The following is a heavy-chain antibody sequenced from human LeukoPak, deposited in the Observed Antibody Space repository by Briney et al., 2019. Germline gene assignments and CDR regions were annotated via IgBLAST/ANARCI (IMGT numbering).Heavy chain of an antibody. V-gene: IGHV3-30-3*01. CDR2: ISYDGSNK. Sequence: GGSLRLSCAASGFTFNSYAMHWVRQAPGKGLEWVAVISYDGSNKHYADSVKGRLTISRDNSKNTMYLQMNSLRIEDTAVYYCARDRGWAFDIWGQGAMATASS. CDR3: ARDRGWAFDI. J-gene: IGHJ3*02. CDR1: GFTFNSYA.